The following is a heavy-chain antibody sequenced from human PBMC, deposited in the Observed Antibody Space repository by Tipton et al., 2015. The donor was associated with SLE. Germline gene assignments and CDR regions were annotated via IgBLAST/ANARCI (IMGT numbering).Heavy chain of an antibody. Sequence: TLSLTCTVSGGSISSYYWSWIRQPPGKGLEWIGYIYYSGSTIHNPSLKSRVTMSVDTSKNQFSLKLSSVTAADTAVYYCAREPRSGYHDYWGQGTLVIVFS. CDR1: GGSISSYY. V-gene: IGHV4-59*12. J-gene: IGHJ4*02. CDR3: AREPRSGYHDY. D-gene: IGHD3-3*01. CDR2: IYYSGST.